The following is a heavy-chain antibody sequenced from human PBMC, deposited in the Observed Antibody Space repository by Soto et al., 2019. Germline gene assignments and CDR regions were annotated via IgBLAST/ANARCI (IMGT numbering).Heavy chain of an antibody. Sequence: GALQVSCAASGFTFRIYAMSGVRQAPGKGLEWVSSISGSGGGTYYADSVKGRFTFSRDNSKNTLYLQMNSLRAEDTAVYYCAKFGMATTKRSPPYYIDYWGQGALVTVSS. D-gene: IGHD1-1*01. J-gene: IGHJ4*02. CDR1: GFTFRIYA. V-gene: IGHV3-23*01. CDR3: AKFGMATTKRSPPYYIDY. CDR2: ISGSGGGT.